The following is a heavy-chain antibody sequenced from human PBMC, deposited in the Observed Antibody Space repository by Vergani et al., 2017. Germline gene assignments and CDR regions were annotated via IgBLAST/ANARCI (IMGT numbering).Heavy chain of an antibody. CDR2: ISGNNDDV. Sequence: EVQMVESGGGLVKPGGSLRLSCVASGFTFSHYSMNVVRQAPGKGLDLVSSISGNNDDVYYADSVKGRFTISRNNAKNSLYLDMSRQRAEDTAVYYCVRDVRVSRTWGQGTLVAVSS. CDR1: GFTFSHYS. J-gene: IGHJ3*01. V-gene: IGHV3-21*01. CDR3: VRDVRVSRT.